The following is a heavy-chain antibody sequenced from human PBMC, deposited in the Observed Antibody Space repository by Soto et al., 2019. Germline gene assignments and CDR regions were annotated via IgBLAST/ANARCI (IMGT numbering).Heavy chain of an antibody. V-gene: IGHV1-2*02. CDR2: INPNSGDT. D-gene: IGHD1-26*01. Sequence: ASVKVSCKASGYTFTGYYVHWVRQAPGQGLEWMGWINPNSGDTYLAQRFQGRVTMNRDTSIGTAYMELRGLTSDDTAEYYCAKGGAIVAAGTRVYLYNAMDVWGQCTSVTVSS. CDR1: GYTFTGYY. J-gene: IGHJ6*02. CDR3: AKGGAIVAAGTRVYLYNAMDV.